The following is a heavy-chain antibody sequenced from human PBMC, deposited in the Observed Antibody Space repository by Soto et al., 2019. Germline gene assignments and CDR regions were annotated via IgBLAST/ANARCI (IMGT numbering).Heavy chain of an antibody. CDR1: GGTFSSYT. J-gene: IGHJ3*02. D-gene: IGHD3-22*01. CDR3: ARYLRVYDSSGYYSSAFDI. Sequence: QVQLVQSGAEVKKPGSSVKVSCKASGGTFSSYTISWVRQAPGQGLEWMGGIIPIFGTANNAQKFQGRVTITADESTSTAHMELSSLRSEDTAVYFCARYLRVYDSSGYYSSAFDIWGQGTMVTVSS. V-gene: IGHV1-69*01. CDR2: IIPIFGTA.